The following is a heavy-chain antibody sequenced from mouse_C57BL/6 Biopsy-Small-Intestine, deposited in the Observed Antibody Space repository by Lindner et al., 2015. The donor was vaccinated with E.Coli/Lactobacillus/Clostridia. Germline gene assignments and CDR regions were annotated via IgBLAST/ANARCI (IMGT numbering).Heavy chain of an antibody. D-gene: IGHD1-1*01. J-gene: IGHJ1*03. Sequence: VQLQESVRIVQPKGSLKLSCAASGFTFTTYAMHWVRQAPGKGLEWVARIRSKSNNYATYYADSVKDRFTISRDDSESMLYLQMNNLKTEDTALYYCVRHYYYGSSDWYFDVWGTGTTVTVSS. CDR3: VRHYYYGSSDWYFDV. CDR2: IRSKSNNYAT. CDR1: GFTFTTYA. V-gene: IGHV10-3*01.